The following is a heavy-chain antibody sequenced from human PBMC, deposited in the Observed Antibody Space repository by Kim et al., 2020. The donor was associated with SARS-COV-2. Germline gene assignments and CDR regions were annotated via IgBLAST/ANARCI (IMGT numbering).Heavy chain of an antibody. Sequence: SETLSLTCAVYGGSFSGYYWSWIRQPPGKGLEWIEEINHSGSTNYNPSLKSRVTISVDTSKNQFSLKLSSVTAADTAVYYCARGDSAGTADYYYYGMDVWGQGTTVTVSS. CDR3: ARGDSAGTADYYYYGMDV. D-gene: IGHD6-13*01. J-gene: IGHJ6*02. CDR1: GGSFSGYY. CDR2: INHSGST. V-gene: IGHV4-34*01.